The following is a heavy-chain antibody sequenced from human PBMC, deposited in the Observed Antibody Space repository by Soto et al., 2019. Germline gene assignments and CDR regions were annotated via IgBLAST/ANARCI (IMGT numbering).Heavy chain of an antibody. J-gene: IGHJ6*02. Sequence: LSLTCVISGDSVSSNSAGWNWIRQSPSRGLEWLGRTYYKSKWNNDYALSVRSRITINPDTSKNQFSLHLYSVTPEDTAVYYCTGITWFRGMDVWGQGTPVTVSS. CDR1: GDSVSSNSAG. CDR2: TYYKSKWNN. D-gene: IGHD3-10*01. CDR3: TGITWFRGMDV. V-gene: IGHV6-1*01.